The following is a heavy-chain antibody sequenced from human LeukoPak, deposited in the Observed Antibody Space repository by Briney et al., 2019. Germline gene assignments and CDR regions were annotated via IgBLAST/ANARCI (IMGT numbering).Heavy chain of an antibody. CDR3: ARGLSCSSTSCYLFYYYYMDV. V-gene: IGHV1-8*01. CDR2: MNPNSGNT. J-gene: IGHJ6*03. D-gene: IGHD2-2*01. Sequence: ASVKVSCKASGYTFTSYDINRVRQATGQGLEWMGWMNPNSGNTGYAQKFQGRVTMTRNTSISTAYMELSSLRSEDTAVYYCARGLSCSSTSCYLFYYYYMDVWGKGTTVTVSS. CDR1: GYTFTSYD.